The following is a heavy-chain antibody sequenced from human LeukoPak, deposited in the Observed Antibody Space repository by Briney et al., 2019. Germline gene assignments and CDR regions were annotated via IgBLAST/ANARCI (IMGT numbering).Heavy chain of an antibody. CDR3: ARSTLVVTAPFDY. D-gene: IGHD2-21*02. CDR2: ISYDGSNK. V-gene: IGHV3-30-3*01. J-gene: IGHJ4*02. Sequence: GGSLRLSCAASGFTFSSYAMHWVRQAPGKGLEWVAVISYDGSNKYYADSVKGRFTISRDNSKNTLYLQMNSLRAEDTAVYYCARSTLVVTAPFDYWGQGTLVTVSS. CDR1: GFTFSSYA.